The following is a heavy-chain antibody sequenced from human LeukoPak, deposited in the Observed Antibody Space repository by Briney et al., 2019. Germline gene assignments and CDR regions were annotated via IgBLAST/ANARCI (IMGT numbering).Heavy chain of an antibody. CDR1: GGSISSYY. CDR3: ARLSRGAAAGFDY. CDR2: IYYSGST. Sequence: SETLSLTRTVSGGSISSYYWSWIRQPPGKGLEGIGYIYYSGSTNYNPSLKSRVTISVDTSKNQFSLKLTSVTAADTAVYYCARLSRGAAAGFDYWGQGTLVTVSS. J-gene: IGHJ4*02. D-gene: IGHD6-13*01. V-gene: IGHV4-59*08.